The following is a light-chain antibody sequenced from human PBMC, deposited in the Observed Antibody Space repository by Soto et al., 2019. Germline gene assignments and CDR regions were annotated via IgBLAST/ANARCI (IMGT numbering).Light chain of an antibody. Sequence: QSVLTQPPSVSGSPGQSVTISCTGTSSDLGRYNRVSWYQQPPGTAPKLPIYEVRNRPSGVPDRFSGSKSANTASLTISGLQAEDEADYYCSLYTSSSTFVFGTGTKVTVL. CDR3: SLYTSSSTFV. V-gene: IGLV2-18*01. J-gene: IGLJ1*01. CDR1: SSDLGRYNR. CDR2: EVR.